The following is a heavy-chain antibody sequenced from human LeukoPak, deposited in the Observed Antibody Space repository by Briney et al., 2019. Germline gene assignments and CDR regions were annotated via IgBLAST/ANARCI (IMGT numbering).Heavy chain of an antibody. J-gene: IGHJ4*02. CDR1: GFTFRSYA. CDR3: AKLWRGSYPRYFDY. D-gene: IGHD1-26*01. Sequence: GGSLRLSCAASGFTFRSYAMSWVRQAPGKGLEWVSVITDSGGVTFYADSVEGRFTISRDNSKNALYLQMNSLSAGDSAIYYCAKLWRGSYPRYFDYWGQGALVTVSS. CDR2: ITDSGGVT. V-gene: IGHV3-23*01.